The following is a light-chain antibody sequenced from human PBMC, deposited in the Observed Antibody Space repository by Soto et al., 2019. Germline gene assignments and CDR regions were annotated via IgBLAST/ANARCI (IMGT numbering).Light chain of an antibody. CDR1: SSDIGGYNY. CDR3: SSYTSSSTLVV. J-gene: IGLJ1*01. V-gene: IGLV2-14*03. Sequence: QSALTQPASVSWSPGQSITVSCTGTSSDIGGYNYVSWYQQYPGEAPKVIIYDVSDRPSGVSNRFSGSKSGNTASLTISGLQTEDEADYYCSSYTSSSTLVVFGTGTKLTVL. CDR2: DVS.